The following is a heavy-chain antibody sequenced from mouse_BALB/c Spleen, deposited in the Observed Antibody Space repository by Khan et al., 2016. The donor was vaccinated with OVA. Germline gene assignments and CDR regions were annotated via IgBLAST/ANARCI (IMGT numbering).Heavy chain of an antibody. CDR1: GYAFSSYW. J-gene: IGHJ3*01. CDR3: ARSGYDYFAY. V-gene: IGHV1-80*01. CDR2: IYPGDGET. Sequence: VQLQESGAELVRPGSSVKISCKASGYAFSSYWMNWVKQRPGQGLEWIGQIYPGDGETKYNGKFKGKVTLTADKSSSTVYMQLSSLTSEDSAVYFCARSGYDYFAYWGQGTLVTVSA. D-gene: IGHD2-14*01.